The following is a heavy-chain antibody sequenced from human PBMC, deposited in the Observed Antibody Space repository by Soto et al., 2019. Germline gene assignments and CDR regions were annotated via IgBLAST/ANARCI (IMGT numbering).Heavy chain of an antibody. CDR2: MYDSGST. V-gene: IGHV4-31*03. Sequence: SETLSLTCTVSGGSISSGSYYWSWIRQHPGKGLEYIGYMYDSGSTYYNPSLKSRLTISVDTSMNQFSLRLRSVTAAGTAVYYCARNDGDYPNDWGQGTLVTVSS. D-gene: IGHD3-16*01. CDR1: GGSISSGSYY. CDR3: ARNDGDYPND. J-gene: IGHJ4*02.